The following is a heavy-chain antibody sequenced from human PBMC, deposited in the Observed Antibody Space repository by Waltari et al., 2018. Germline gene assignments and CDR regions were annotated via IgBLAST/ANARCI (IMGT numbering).Heavy chain of an antibody. CDR1: GFTFSSYG. CDR2: IRYDGSNK. V-gene: IGHV3-30*02. CDR3: AKDGLVVVPAATLDY. J-gene: IGHJ4*02. D-gene: IGHD2-2*01. Sequence: QVQLVESGGGVVQPGGSLRLSCAASGFTFSSYGMHWVRQAPGKGLEWVAFIRYDGSNKYYADSVKGRFTISRDNSKNTLYLQMNSLRAEDTAVYYCAKDGLVVVPAATLDYWGQGTLVTVSS.